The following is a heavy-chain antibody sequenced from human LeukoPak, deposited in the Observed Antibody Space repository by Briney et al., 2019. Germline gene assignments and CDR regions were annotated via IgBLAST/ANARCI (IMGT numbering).Heavy chain of an antibody. V-gene: IGHV3-23*01. CDR3: AKDIPKMIEDDY. D-gene: IGHD2-2*02. Sequence: PGGSLRLSCAASGCTFSSYAMSWVRQAPGKGLEWVSAISAEGGNTYYADSVKGRFTISRDNSRKMLYLQMNSLRAEDTAVYYCAKDIPKMIEDDYWGQGTLVTVSS. CDR2: ISAEGGNT. J-gene: IGHJ4*02. CDR1: GCTFSSYA.